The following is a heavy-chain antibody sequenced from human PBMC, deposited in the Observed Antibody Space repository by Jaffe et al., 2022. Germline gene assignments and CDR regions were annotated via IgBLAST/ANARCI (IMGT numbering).Heavy chain of an antibody. J-gene: IGHJ4*02. CDR2: ISSSSSYI. CDR3: ARRMKGYSVFDY. CDR1: GFTFSSYS. V-gene: IGHV3-21*01. D-gene: IGHD2-15*01. Sequence: EVQLVESGGGLVKPGGSLRLSCAASGFTFSSYSMNWVRQAPGKGLEWVSSISSSSSYIYYADSVKGRFTISRDNAKNSLYLQMNSLRAEDTAVYYCARRMKGYSVFDYWGQGTLVTVSS.